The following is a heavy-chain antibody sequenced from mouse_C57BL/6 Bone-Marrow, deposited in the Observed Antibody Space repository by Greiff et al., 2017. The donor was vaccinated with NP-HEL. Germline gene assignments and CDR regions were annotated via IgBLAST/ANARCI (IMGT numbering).Heavy chain of an antibody. CDR3: ARDRGWLLRYWYFDV. CDR1: GFTFSSYA. Sequence: DVHLVESGGGLVKPGGSLKLSCAASGFTFSSYAMSWVRQTPEKRLEWVATISDGGRYTYYPENVKSRFTFSRDNAKNNLYLQMSHLKSEDTAMYYCARDRGWLLRYWYFDVWGTGTTVTVSS. CDR2: ISDGGRYT. D-gene: IGHD2-3*01. J-gene: IGHJ1*03. V-gene: IGHV5-4*01.